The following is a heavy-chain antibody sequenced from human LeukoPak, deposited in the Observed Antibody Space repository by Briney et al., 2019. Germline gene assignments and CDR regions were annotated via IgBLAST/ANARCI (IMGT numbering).Heavy chain of an antibody. J-gene: IGHJ4*02. CDR3: AKDYYGSGSYYNNEDY. CDR1: EFSVGSNY. V-gene: IGHV3-66*01. CDR2: IYSGGST. D-gene: IGHD3-10*01. Sequence: GGSLRLSCAASEFSVGSNYMTWVRQAPGKGLEWVSLIYSGGSTYYADSVKGRFTISRDNSKNTLYLQMNSLRAEDTAVYYCAKDYYGSGSYYNNEDYWGQGTLVTVSS.